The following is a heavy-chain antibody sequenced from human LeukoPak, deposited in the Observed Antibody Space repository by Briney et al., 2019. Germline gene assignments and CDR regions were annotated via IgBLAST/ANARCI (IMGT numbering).Heavy chain of an antibody. CDR2: IYHSGST. V-gene: IGHV4-4*02. Sequence: GSLRLSCAASGFTFSNYAMRWVRQAPGKGLEWIGEIYHSGSTNYNPSLKSRVTISVDKSKNQFSLKLSSVTAADTAVYYCARNLKWELDYWGQGTLVTVSS. J-gene: IGHJ4*02. CDR1: GFTFSNYAM. CDR3: ARNLKWELDY. D-gene: IGHD1-26*01.